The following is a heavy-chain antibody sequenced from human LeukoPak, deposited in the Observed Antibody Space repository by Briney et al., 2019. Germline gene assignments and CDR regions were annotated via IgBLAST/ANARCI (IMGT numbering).Heavy chain of an antibody. CDR1: GYTFTSYG. J-gene: IGHJ4*02. CDR3: AREERYYYGSGAAVY. Sequence: ASVKVSCKASGYTFTSYGISWVRQAPGQGLERMGWISAYDGNTNYAQKLQGRVTMTTDTSTSTAYMELRSLRSDDTAVYYCAREERYYYGSGAAVYWGQGTLVTVSS. D-gene: IGHD3-10*01. V-gene: IGHV1-18*01. CDR2: ISAYDGNT.